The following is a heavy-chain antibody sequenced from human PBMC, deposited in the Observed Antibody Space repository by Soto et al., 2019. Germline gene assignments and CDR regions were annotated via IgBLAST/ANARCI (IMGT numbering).Heavy chain of an antibody. CDR3: ASHRAGIGNSGYGF. Sequence: QVQLVQSGAEVKKPGASVKVSCKASGYTFTSYGISWVRQAPGQGLEWMGWISAYNGNTNYAQKLQGRVTMTTDTSTSTAYMELRSLRSDDTALYYWASHRAGIGNSGYGFWGQGTLVTVSS. J-gene: IGHJ4*02. CDR1: GYTFTSYG. V-gene: IGHV1-18*01. D-gene: IGHD5-12*01. CDR2: ISAYNGNT.